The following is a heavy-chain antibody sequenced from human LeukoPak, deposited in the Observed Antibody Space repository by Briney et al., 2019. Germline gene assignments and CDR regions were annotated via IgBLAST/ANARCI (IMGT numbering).Heavy chain of an antibody. CDR1: GVSISSSSVY. CDR2: IYYSKHT. D-gene: IGHD5-18*01. V-gene: IGHV4-39*01. CDR3: VSPRGFSYGYFDY. Sequence: SEPLSLTCTVSGVSISSSSVYWGGLRHPPGKGLEWCGSIYYSKHTQYTPSLKTRVTISADTPKHQFPLTLGSVSATDTAVYYCVSPRGFSYGYFDYWGQGALVTVSS. J-gene: IGHJ4*02.